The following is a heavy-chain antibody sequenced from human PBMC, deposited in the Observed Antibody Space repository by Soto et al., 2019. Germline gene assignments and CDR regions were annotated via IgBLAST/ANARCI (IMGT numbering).Heavy chain of an antibody. D-gene: IGHD1-1*01. CDR1: GFTFTNYY. J-gene: IGHJ4*02. V-gene: IGHV1-46*01. Sequence: SVKVSCKASGFTFTNYYIHWVRQAPGQGLEWMGLINPSGGGTFYAQKFQGRVTVTRDTSTGTVYMELSNLRSEDTAVYFCARDSGDTTLRQWGRSFHYWGQGTLVTVSS. CDR2: INPSGGGT. CDR3: ARDSGDTTLRQWGRSFHY.